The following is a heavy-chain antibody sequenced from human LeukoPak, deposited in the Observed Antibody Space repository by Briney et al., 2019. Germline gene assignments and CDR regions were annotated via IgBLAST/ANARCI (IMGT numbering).Heavy chain of an antibody. J-gene: IGHJ6*02. D-gene: IGHD6-13*01. V-gene: IGHV3-9*01. CDR3: AKDIYSSSPYGMDV. Sequence: GGSLRLSCAASGFTFDDYAMHWVRQAPGKGLEWVSGISWNSGSIGYADSVKGRFTISRDNAKNSLYLQMNSLRAEDTALYYCAKDIYSSSPYGMDVWGQRTTVTVSS. CDR2: ISWNSGSI. CDR1: GFTFDDYA.